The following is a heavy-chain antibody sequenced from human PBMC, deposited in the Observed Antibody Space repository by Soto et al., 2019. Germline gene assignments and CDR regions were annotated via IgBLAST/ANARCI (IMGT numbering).Heavy chain of an antibody. J-gene: IGHJ4*02. CDR3: VIGQRAAYRRGGLDS. Sequence: PSETLSLTCTVSGGSIYGYYWSWIRQPPGKGLEWVGYIYNSGSTNYNPSLKSRVTISVGTSKNQFSLKLNSVISADTAVYYCVIGQRAAYRRGGLDSWGRGTVVTVSS. D-gene: IGHD2-15*01. V-gene: IGHV4-59*01. CDR2: IYNSGST. CDR1: GGSIYGYY.